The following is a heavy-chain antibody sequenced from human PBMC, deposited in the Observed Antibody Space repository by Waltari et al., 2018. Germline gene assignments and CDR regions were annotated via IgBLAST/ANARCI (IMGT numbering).Heavy chain of an antibody. V-gene: IGHV4-34*01. CDR3: ARGLETGTSSWHYFDS. CDR1: GGSF. J-gene: IGHJ4*02. D-gene: IGHD6-13*01. Sequence: QVQPQQWGAGLLKPSETLSLTCAVSGGSFCWLRQPPGQGLEWIGESNHSGSSSLNPSLKSRVTMSVDTSKNQLSLRLTSVTAADTAVYYCARGLETGTSSWHYFDSWGQGTLVTVSS. CDR2: SNHSGSS.